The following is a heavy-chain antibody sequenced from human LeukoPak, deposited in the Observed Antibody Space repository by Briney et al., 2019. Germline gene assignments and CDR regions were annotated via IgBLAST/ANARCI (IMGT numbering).Heavy chain of an antibody. CDR3: ARGRIGPDY. J-gene: IGHJ4*02. V-gene: IGHV3-23*01. CDR2: ISSSGGGT. CDR1: GFTFSSYA. Sequence: PGGSLRLSCAASGFTFSSYAMSWVRQAPGKGLEWVSGISSSGGGTYYADSVEGRFTISRDNSKNTLFLQMNSLRAEDTAVYYCARGRIGPDYWGQGTLVTVSS. D-gene: IGHD1-26*01.